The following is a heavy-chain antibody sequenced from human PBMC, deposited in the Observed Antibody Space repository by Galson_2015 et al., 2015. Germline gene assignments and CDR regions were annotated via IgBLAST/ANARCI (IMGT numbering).Heavy chain of an antibody. CDR2: IYYSGST. J-gene: IGHJ5*02. V-gene: IGHV4-31*03. CDR3: ARGGGLRLWFDP. D-gene: IGHD5/OR15-5a*01. CDR1: GGAISRGGYY. Sequence: ETRSRTCTVSGGAISRGGYYWSWIRQHPGKGLEEIGDIYYSGSTYYNPSLKSRVTISVDTSKNQFSLKLSSVTAADTAVYYCARGGGLRLWFDPWGQGTLVTVSS.